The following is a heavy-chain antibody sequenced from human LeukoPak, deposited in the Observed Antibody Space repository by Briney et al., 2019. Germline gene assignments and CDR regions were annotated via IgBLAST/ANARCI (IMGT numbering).Heavy chain of an antibody. CDR3: AKEGGTGTRFDY. CDR2: ISGSGTGT. V-gene: IGHV3-23*01. J-gene: IGHJ4*02. Sequence: GGSLRLSCAASGFTFSSSAMSWVRQAPGKGLYWVSAISGSGTGTYYADSAKGRFTISRDNSKNTLYLQMNSLRAEDTAVYYCAKEGGTGTRFDYWGQGTLVTVSS. D-gene: IGHD1-7*01. CDR1: GFTFSSSA.